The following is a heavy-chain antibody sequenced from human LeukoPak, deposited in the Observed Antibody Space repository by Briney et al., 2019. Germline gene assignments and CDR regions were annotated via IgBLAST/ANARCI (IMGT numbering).Heavy chain of an antibody. D-gene: IGHD3-22*01. Sequence: ASVKVSCKASGYTFTSYGISWVRQAPGQGLEWMGWISAYNGNTNYAQKLQGRVTMTTDTSTSTAYMELRSLRSDDTAVYYCARDDGYFYDSSGRLGNWLDPWGQGTLVTVSS. V-gene: IGHV1-18*01. CDR1: GYTFTSYG. CDR2: ISAYNGNT. CDR3: ARDDGYFYDSSGRLGNWLDP. J-gene: IGHJ5*02.